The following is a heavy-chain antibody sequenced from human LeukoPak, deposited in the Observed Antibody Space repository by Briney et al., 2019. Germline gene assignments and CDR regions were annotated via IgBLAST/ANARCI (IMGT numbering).Heavy chain of an antibody. J-gene: IGHJ4*02. V-gene: IGHV3-53*01. D-gene: IGHD3-10*01. CDR2: IYSGGST. Sequence: PGGSLRLSCAASGFTVSSNYMSWVRQAPGKGLEWVSIIYSGGSTFYADSVKGRFTISRDNSKNTLYLQMNSLRAEDTAVYYCARAPYPYGSGSHHYFDYWGQGTLVTVS. CDR1: GFTVSSNY. CDR3: ARAPYPYGSGSHHYFDY.